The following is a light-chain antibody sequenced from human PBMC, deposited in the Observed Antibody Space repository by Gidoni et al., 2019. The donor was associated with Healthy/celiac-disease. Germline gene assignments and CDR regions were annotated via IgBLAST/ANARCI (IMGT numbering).Light chain of an antibody. V-gene: IGKV1-39*01. J-gene: IGKJ5*01. CDR1: QSISSY. Sequence: DIQMTQSPSSLSASLGDRVTITYRASQSISSYLNLYQQKPGKAPNLLIYAASSLQSGVPSRFSGIGSGTDFTLTISSLQPEDFATYYCQQSYSTPITFGQGTRLEIK. CDR3: QQSYSTPIT. CDR2: AAS.